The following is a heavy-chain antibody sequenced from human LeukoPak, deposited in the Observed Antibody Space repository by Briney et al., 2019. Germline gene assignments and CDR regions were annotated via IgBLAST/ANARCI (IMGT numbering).Heavy chain of an antibody. V-gene: IGHV1-69*13. CDR2: IIPIFGTA. Sequence: EASVKVSCKASGYTFTSYAISWVRQAPGQGLEWVGGIIPIFGTANYAQKFQGRVTITADESTSTAYMELSSLRSEDTAVYYCARDREIITMIGPGAFDIWGQGTMVTVSS. CDR3: ARDREIITMIGPGAFDI. D-gene: IGHD3-22*01. CDR1: GYTFTSYA. J-gene: IGHJ3*02.